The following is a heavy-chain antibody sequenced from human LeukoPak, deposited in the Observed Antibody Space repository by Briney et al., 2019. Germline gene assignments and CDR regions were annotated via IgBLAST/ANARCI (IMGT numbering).Heavy chain of an antibody. V-gene: IGHV3-74*01. Sequence: GGSLRLSCAASGFTFTTYWMHWVRQAPGKGLVWVSHINSDGSITSYADSVKGRFTISRDNSKNTLYLQMNSLRAEDTAVYYCAKNSFRGFTAMVTDYWGQGTLVTVSS. D-gene: IGHD5-18*01. CDR3: AKNSFRGFTAMVTDY. J-gene: IGHJ4*02. CDR2: INSDGSIT. CDR1: GFTFTTYW.